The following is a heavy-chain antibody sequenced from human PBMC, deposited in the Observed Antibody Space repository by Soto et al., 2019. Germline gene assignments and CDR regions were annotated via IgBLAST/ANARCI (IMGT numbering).Heavy chain of an antibody. CDR2: IYPGDSDT. CDR3: ARGYCTTTICDPWFDP. D-gene: IGHD2-2*01. V-gene: IGHV5-51*01. CDR1: GYAFTSYW. J-gene: IGHJ5*02. Sequence: GESLKISCTGSGYAFTSYWIAWVRQMPGKGLEWMGIIYPGDSDTGYSPSFQGQVTISADKSITTAYLQWSSLKASDTAMYYCARGYCTTTICDPWFDPWGQGTLVTVSS.